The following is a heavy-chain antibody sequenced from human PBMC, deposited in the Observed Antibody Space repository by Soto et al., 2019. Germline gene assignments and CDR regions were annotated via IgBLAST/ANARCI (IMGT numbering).Heavy chain of an antibody. Sequence: PSDTLSPTYRHSGSSMMSRNWRRWVRQPPGKGLEWIGEIYHSGSTNYNPSLKSRVTISVDKSKNQFSLKLSSVTTADTAVYYCARGAAGSMDAFDIWGQGTMVS. CDR2: IYHSGST. J-gene: IGHJ3*02. D-gene: IGHD3-10*01. CDR1: GSSMMSRNW. CDR3: ARGAAGSMDAFDI. V-gene: IGHV4-4*02.